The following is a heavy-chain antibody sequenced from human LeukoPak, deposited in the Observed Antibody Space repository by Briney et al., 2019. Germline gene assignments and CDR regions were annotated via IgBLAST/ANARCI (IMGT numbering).Heavy chain of an antibody. CDR1: GGSISSYY. CDR3: ARWSIRVTYYYDSSGYRDAFDI. Sequence: SETLSLTCTVSGGSISSYYWSWIRQPPGKGLEWIGEINHSGSTNYNPSLKSRVTISVDTSKNQFSLKLSSVTAADTAVYYCARWSIRVTYYYDSSGYRDAFDIWGQGTMVTVSS. CDR2: INHSGST. D-gene: IGHD3-22*01. J-gene: IGHJ3*02. V-gene: IGHV4-34*01.